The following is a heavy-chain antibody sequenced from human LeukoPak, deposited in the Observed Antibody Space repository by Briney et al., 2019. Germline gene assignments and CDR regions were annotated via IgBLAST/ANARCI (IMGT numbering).Heavy chain of an antibody. CDR3: AKGSGSGWYGWFAP. CDR2: IDASGGST. CDR1: GFTFSSYA. V-gene: IGHV3-23*01. Sequence: NPGGSLRLSCAASGFTFSSYAMTWVRQAPGKGLEWVSSIDASGGSTYYADSVKGRFTISRDNSKNTFFLQMNTLRAADTAVYYCAKGSGSGWYGWFAPWGQGTLVTVSS. J-gene: IGHJ5*02. D-gene: IGHD6-19*01.